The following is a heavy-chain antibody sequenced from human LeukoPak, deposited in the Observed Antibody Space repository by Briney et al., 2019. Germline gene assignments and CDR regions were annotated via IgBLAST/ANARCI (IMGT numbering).Heavy chain of an antibody. D-gene: IGHD2-15*01. CDR1: GYSFSDFY. Sequence: ASVMVSCKASGYSFSDFYMHWVRQAPGQGLEWMGWINPNSGGTDYAQKFQGRVTMTRDTSISTAYMALSSLRSDDTAVYYCARVRSVVGGTIGYWGQGTLVTVSS. CDR3: ARVRSVVGGTIGY. CDR2: INPNSGGT. V-gene: IGHV1-2*02. J-gene: IGHJ4*02.